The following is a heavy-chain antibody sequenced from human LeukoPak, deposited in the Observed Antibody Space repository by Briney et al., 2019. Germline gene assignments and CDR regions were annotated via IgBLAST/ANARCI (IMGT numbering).Heavy chain of an antibody. CDR3: AKNSGSYLSYFDY. D-gene: IGHD1-26*01. CDR1: GFTFSSYA. CDR2: ISGSGGST. J-gene: IGHJ4*01. Sequence: GGSLRLSCAASGFTFSSYAMSWVRQTPGKGLEWVSAISGSGGSTYYADSVKGRITISRDNSKNTLYLQMNSLGAEDTAVYYCAKNSGSYLSYFDYWGQGTLVTVSS. V-gene: IGHV3-23*01.